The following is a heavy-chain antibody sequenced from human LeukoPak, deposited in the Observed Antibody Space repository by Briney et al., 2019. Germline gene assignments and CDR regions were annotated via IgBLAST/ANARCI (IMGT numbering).Heavy chain of an antibody. J-gene: IGHJ4*02. D-gene: IGHD6-19*01. V-gene: IGHV4-34*01. CDR2: INHSGST. Sequence: SETPSLTCAVYGGSFSGYFWSWIRQPPGKGLEWIGEINHSGSTNYNPSLKSRVTISVDTSKNQFSLKLSSVTAADTAVYYCARVKQWPDYWGQGTLVTVSS. CDR3: ARVKQWPDY. CDR1: GGSFSGYF.